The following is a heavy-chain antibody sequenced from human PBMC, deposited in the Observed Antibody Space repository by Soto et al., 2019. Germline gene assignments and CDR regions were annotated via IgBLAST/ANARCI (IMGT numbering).Heavy chain of an antibody. CDR2: INAGNGNT. Sequence: ASVKVSCKASGYTFTSYAMHWVRQAPGQRLEWMGWINAGNGNTKYSQKFQGRVTITRDTSASTAYMELSSLRSEDTAVYYCARQGPTWGAFDIWGQGTMVTVSS. D-gene: IGHD7-27*01. CDR1: GYTFTSYA. CDR3: ARQGPTWGAFDI. J-gene: IGHJ3*02. V-gene: IGHV1-3*01.